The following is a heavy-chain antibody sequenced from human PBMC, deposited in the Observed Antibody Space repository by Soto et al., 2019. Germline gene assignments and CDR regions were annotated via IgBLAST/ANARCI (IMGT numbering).Heavy chain of an antibody. D-gene: IGHD3-10*01. V-gene: IGHV4-34*01. CDR3: ATSLWFGTQPEI. Sequence: PSETLSLTCAVYGGSFSNNYWTWFRQPPGKGLEWIGEISPSGTTKYIPSLKSRGTTSVDTSRKQFFLKVTSVSAAETAVYYCATSLWFGTQPEIWGPGTLVTVSS. CDR2: ISPSGTT. J-gene: IGHJ4*02. CDR1: GGSFSNNY.